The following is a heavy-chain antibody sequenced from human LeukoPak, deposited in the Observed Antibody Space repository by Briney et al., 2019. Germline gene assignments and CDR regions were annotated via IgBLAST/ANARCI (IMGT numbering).Heavy chain of an antibody. D-gene: IGHD2-2*02. Sequence: AASVKVSCKASGYTFTIYGISWVRHAPGQGLEWMGWSSACNGNTNYAQKLQGRVTMTTDTSTSTAYMELRSLRSDDTAVYYCARGFVVVPAAIFSYYYYGMDVWGQGTTVTVSS. CDR3: ARGFVVVPAAIFSYYYYGMDV. CDR2: SSACNGNT. V-gene: IGHV1-18*01. J-gene: IGHJ6*02. CDR1: GYTFTIYG.